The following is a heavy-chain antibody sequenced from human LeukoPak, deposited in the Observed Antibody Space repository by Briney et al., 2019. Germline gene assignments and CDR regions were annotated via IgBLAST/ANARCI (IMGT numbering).Heavy chain of an antibody. D-gene: IGHD2-2*01. CDR1: GYTFTSYG. V-gene: IGHV1-18*01. J-gene: IGHJ5*02. Sequence: ASVKVSCKASGYTFTSYGISWVRQAPGQGLEWMGWISAYNGNTNYAQKLQGRVTMTTDTSTSTAYMELRSLRSDDTAVYYCARDEGYCSSTSCYDWWLGVQNWFDPWVQGTLVTVSS. CDR2: ISAYNGNT. CDR3: ARDEGYCSSTSCYDWWLGVQNWFDP.